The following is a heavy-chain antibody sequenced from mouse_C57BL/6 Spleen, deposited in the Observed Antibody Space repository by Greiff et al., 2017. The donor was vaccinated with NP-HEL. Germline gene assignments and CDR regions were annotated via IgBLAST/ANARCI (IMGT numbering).Heavy chain of an antibody. V-gene: IGHV1-69*01. J-gene: IGHJ2*01. CDR2: IDPSDSYT. D-gene: IGHD1-1*01. CDR1: GYTFTSYW. Sequence: QVQLQQSGAELVMPGASVKLSCKASGYTFTSYWMHWVKQRPGQGLEWIGEIDPSDSYTNYNQKFKGKSTLTVDKSSSTAYMQLSSLTSEDSAVYYCARRRVVFDYWGQGTTLTVSS. CDR3: ARRRVVFDY.